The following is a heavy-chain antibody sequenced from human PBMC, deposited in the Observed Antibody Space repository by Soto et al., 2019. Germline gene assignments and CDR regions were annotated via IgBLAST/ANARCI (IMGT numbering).Heavy chain of an antibody. J-gene: IGHJ5*01. Sequence: QVQLVQSGAEVKKPGASVKVSCKASGYTFTSYDINWVRQATGQGLEWMGWMNPNSGNTGYAQKFQGRVTMTRNTPISTAYMHLNRLRSEDTAVYYCARGGRTIAAAGNNWFGPWGQGTLVT. V-gene: IGHV1-8*02. D-gene: IGHD6-13*01. CDR1: GYTFTSYD. CDR2: MNPNSGNT. CDR3: ARGGRTIAAAGNNWFGP.